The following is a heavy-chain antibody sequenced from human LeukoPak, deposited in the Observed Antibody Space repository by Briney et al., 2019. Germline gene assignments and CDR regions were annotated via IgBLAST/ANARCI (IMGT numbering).Heavy chain of an antibody. D-gene: IGHD2-8*01. Sequence: SGTLSLMCGVSGGFITSTNWWSWVRQPPGQGLEWIGEVYLSGLTNYNPSLSSRVIMALDTSKNHLSLNLTSVTAADTAVYYCSRENGAFSPFGYWGQGTLVTVPS. V-gene: IGHV4-4*02. CDR3: SRENGAFSPFGY. J-gene: IGHJ4*02. CDR1: GGFITSTNW. CDR2: VYLSGLT.